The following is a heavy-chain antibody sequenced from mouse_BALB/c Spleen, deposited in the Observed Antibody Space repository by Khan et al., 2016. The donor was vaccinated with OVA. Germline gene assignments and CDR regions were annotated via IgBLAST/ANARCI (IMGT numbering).Heavy chain of an antibody. Sequence: VQLKESGAELVRPGALVKLSCKASGFNIKDYYLHWVKQRPEQGLEWIGWIDPENGETVYDPKFQEKASITAETSSNTAYLQFSSLKSEDTAVYYCARSGYFAWFAYWGQGTLLTVSA. CDR1: GFNIKDYY. CDR3: ARSGYFAWFAY. J-gene: IGHJ3*01. CDR2: IDPENGET. V-gene: IGHV14-1*02.